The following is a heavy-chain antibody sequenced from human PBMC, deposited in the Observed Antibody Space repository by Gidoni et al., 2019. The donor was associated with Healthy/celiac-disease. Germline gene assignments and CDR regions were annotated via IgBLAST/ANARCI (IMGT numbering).Heavy chain of an antibody. CDR2: IDWDDDK. D-gene: IGHD3-22*01. J-gene: IGHJ4*02. Sequence: QVTLRESGPALVKPTQTLTLTCTFSGFSLSTSGMCVSWIRQPPGKALEWLARIDWDDDKYYSTSLKIRLTISKDTSKNQVVLTMTNMDPVDTATYYCARTRCYYDSSGNFDYWGQGTLVTVSS. CDR1: GFSLSTSGMC. V-gene: IGHV2-70*15. CDR3: ARTRCYYDSSGNFDY.